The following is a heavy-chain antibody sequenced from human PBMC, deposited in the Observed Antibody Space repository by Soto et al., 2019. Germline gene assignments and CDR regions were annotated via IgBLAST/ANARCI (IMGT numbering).Heavy chain of an antibody. D-gene: IGHD1-1*01. Sequence: VQLVESGGGLVQPGGSLRLSCAASGFAFGSYWMHWVRQAPGKGLVWVSRISQDGAIATQADSVKGRFTXSRDXAKXXXXXXXXXLRADDTXVYYCLRDQRHWNEFADXWGQGTL. CDR3: LRDQRHWNEFADX. CDR1: GFAFGSYW. J-gene: IGHJ5*02. V-gene: IGHV3-74*01. CDR2: ISQDGAIA.